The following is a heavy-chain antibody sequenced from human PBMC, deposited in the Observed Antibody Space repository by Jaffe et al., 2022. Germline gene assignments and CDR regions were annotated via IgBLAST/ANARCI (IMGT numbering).Heavy chain of an antibody. CDR2: INPSGGST. J-gene: IGHJ3*02. CDR1: GYTFTSYY. V-gene: IGHV1-46*01. D-gene: IGHD2-15*01. CDR3: ARDRKYCSGGSCYLETDAFDI. Sequence: QVQLVQSGAEVKKPGASVKVSCKASGYTFTSYYMHWVRQAPGQGLEWMGIINPSGGSTSYAQKFQGRVTMTRDTSTSTVYMELSSLRSEDTAVYYCARDRKYCSGGSCYLETDAFDIWGQGTMVTVSS.